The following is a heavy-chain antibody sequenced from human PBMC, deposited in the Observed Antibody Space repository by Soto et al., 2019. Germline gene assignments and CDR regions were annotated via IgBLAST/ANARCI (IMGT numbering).Heavy chain of an antibody. V-gene: IGHV3-48*03. Sequence: GGSLRLSCAASGFTFSSYEMNWVRQAPGKGLECVSYISSSAISIYYADSVKGRFTISRDNTKNSLYLQMNSLRAEDTAVYYCSRALAHYYDSSGPAFGYWGQGTLVTVSS. J-gene: IGHJ4*02. D-gene: IGHD3-22*01. CDR2: ISSSAISI. CDR1: GFTFSSYE. CDR3: SRALAHYYDSSGPAFGY.